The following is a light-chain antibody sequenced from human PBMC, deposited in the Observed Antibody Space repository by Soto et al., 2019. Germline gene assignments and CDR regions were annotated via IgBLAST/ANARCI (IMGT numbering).Light chain of an antibody. CDR3: QQRSNWPPYT. Sequence: EIVLTQSPATLSLSPGERATLSCRASQSVSIYLAWYQQKPGQAPRLLIYDASHRATGIPARFSGSGSGTDFTLTISSLETEDFAVYYCQQRSNWPPYTFVQGTKLEIK. CDR2: DAS. V-gene: IGKV3-11*01. CDR1: QSVSIY. J-gene: IGKJ2*01.